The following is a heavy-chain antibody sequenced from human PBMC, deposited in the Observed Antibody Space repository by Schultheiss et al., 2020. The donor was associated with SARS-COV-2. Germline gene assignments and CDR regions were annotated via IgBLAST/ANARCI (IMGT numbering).Heavy chain of an antibody. CDR1: GFSLSDYW. J-gene: IGHJ4*02. D-gene: IGHD3-10*01. Sequence: SCAASGFSLSDYWVHWVRQAPGKGLVWVSRINEDGSTTNHADSVKGRFTISRENSKNTWSLQMNSLRGEDTAVYYCARDLSGREDYWGQGTLVTVSS. CDR2: INEDGSTT. V-gene: IGHV3-74*01. CDR3: ARDLSGREDY.